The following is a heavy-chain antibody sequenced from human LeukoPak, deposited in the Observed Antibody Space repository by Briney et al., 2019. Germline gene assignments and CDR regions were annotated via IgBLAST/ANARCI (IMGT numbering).Heavy chain of an antibody. Sequence: SQTLSLTCTVSGGSISSGGYYWSWIRQHPGKGLEWIGYIYYSGSTYYNPSLKSRVTISVDTSKNQFSLKLSSVTAADTAVYYCARAKTFRYDSSGYYVNWFDPWGQGTLVTVSS. CDR3: ARAKTFRYDSSGYYVNWFDP. D-gene: IGHD3-22*01. CDR2: IYYSGST. CDR1: GGSISSGGYY. V-gene: IGHV4-31*03. J-gene: IGHJ5*02.